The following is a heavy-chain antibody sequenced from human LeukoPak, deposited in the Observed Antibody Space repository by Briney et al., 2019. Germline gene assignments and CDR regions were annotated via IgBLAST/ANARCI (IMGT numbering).Heavy chain of an antibody. V-gene: IGHV3-30*09. CDR3: AGRDGYTIGDAFDI. Sequence: GSLRLSCAASGFTFSSYAMHWVRQAPGKGLEWVAVISYDGSNKYYADSVKGRFAISRDNSKNTLYLQMNSLRAEDTAVYYCAGRDGYTIGDAFDIWGQGTMVTVSS. CDR2: ISYDGSNK. J-gene: IGHJ3*02. CDR1: GFTFSSYA. D-gene: IGHD5-24*01.